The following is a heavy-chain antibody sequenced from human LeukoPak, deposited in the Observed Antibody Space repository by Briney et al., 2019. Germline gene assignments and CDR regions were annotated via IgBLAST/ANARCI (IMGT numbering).Heavy chain of an antibody. V-gene: IGHV1-2*06. Sequence: ASVKVSCKASGYIFTGYYMHWVRQAPGQGLEWMGRINPNSGGTNYAQKFQGRVTMTRDTSISTAYMELSRLRSDDTAVYYCARGSRGARNNYGETLGYWGQGTLVTVSS. CDR1: GYIFTGYY. D-gene: IGHD1/OR15-1a*01. CDR3: ARGSRGARNNYGETLGY. J-gene: IGHJ4*02. CDR2: INPNSGGT.